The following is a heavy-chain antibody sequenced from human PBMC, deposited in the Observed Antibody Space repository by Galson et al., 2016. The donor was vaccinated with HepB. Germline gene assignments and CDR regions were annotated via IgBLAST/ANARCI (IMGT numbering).Heavy chain of an antibody. J-gene: IGHJ4*02. CDR2: INSDGSST. D-gene: IGHD3-9*01. CDR3: VRRAGYFDYFFDY. Sequence: SLRLSCAASGFRFSNYWMHWVRQAPGKGLVWVAHINSDGSSTSYADSVKGRFTISRDNAKNTVYLQMNSLRAEDTAVYYCVRRAGYFDYFFDYWGQGTLVTVSS. CDR1: GFRFSNYW. V-gene: IGHV3-74*01.